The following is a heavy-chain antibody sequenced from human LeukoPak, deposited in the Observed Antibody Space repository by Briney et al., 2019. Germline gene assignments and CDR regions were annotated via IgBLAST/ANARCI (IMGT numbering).Heavy chain of an antibody. Sequence: GGSLRLSCAASGFTFSSYAMSWVRQAPGKGLEWVSSISSSSSYIYYADSVKGRFTISRDNAKNSLYLQMNSLRAEDTAVYYCAKGLKTTVGPYMGYHYYMDVWGKGTTVTVSS. CDR3: AKGLKTTVGPYMGYHYYMDV. CDR1: GFTFSSYA. D-gene: IGHD1-1*01. CDR2: ISSSSSYI. J-gene: IGHJ6*03. V-gene: IGHV3-21*04.